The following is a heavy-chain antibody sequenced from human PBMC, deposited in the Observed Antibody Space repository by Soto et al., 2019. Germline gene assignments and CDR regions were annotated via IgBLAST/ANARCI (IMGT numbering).Heavy chain of an antibody. D-gene: IGHD3-3*01. CDR2: FDPEDGET. Sequence: ASVKVSCTDSGYTLTALSMHWVRQAPGKGLEGMGGFDPEDGETIYAQKFQGRVTMTDDTTTDTASMELSSLRSEDTAVYYCATSLRFLEWVYGIDVWGQGTMVTVSS. V-gene: IGHV1-24*01. CDR1: GYTLTALS. J-gene: IGHJ6*02. CDR3: ATSLRFLEWVYGIDV.